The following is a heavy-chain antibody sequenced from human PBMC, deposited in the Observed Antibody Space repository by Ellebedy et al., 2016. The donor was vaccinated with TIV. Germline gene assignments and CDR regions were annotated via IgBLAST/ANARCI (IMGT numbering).Heavy chain of an antibody. Sequence: MPSETLSLTCAVSGGSVSNYYWSWIRQPPGKGLEWIGYIYYSGNTNYNPSLKSRVTISADTSKNHFSLKLSSVTAADTAVYYCARYALGELLAAFDIWGQGTLVTVSS. V-gene: IGHV4-59*02. D-gene: IGHD3-16*01. J-gene: IGHJ3*02. CDR1: GGSVSNYY. CDR3: ARYALGELLAAFDI. CDR2: IYYSGNT.